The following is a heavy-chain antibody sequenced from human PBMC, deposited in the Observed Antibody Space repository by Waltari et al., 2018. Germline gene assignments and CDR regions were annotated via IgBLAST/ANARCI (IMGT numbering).Heavy chain of an antibody. CDR1: GFSFSGTA. CDR2: IWYDGSNK. D-gene: IGHD1-26*01. CDR3: TKTLFGGADDAFDI. J-gene: IGHJ3*02. V-gene: IGHV3-30*18. Sequence: QAQLVESGGGVVQPGRSLRLSCAASGFSFSGTAMHWVRQAPGKGLEWVAVIWYDGSNKYYADSVKGRFTISRDNSKNTLYLQMDSLRAEDTAKYYCTKTLFGGADDAFDIWGQGTLVTVSS.